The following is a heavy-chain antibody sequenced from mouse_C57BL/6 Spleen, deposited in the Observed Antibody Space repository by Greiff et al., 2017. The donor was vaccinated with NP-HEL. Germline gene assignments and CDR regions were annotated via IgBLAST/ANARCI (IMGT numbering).Heavy chain of an antibody. J-gene: IGHJ1*03. D-gene: IGHD3-3*01. Sequence: QVTLKESGPGILQSSQTLSLTCSFSGFSLSTSGMGVSWIRQPSGKGLEWLAHIYWDDDKRYNPSLKSRLTISKDTSRNQVFLKITSVDTADTATYYCARGGTSWYFDVWGTGTTVTVSS. CDR2: IYWDDDK. V-gene: IGHV8-12*01. CDR1: GFSLSTSGMG. CDR3: ARGGTSWYFDV.